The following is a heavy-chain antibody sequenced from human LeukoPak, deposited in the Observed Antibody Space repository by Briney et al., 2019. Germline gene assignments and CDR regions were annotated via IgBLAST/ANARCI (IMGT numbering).Heavy chain of an antibody. CDR1: GFTFGDYA. CDR2: IRSKAYGGTT. J-gene: IGHJ4*02. Sequence: GGSLRLSCTASGFTFGDYAMSWVRQAPGKGLEWVGFIRSKAYGGTTVYAASVKGRFTISRDDSKSIAYLQMNSLKTEDTAVYYCTRDPDGSSRLDYWGQGTLVTVSS. V-gene: IGHV3-49*04. CDR3: TRDPDGSSRLDY. D-gene: IGHD6-6*01.